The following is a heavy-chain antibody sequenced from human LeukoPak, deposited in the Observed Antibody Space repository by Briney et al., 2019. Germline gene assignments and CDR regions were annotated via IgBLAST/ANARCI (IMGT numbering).Heavy chain of an antibody. CDR2: IYIDGIT. CDR3: ARKNPRTNIVGAVPRYWFDP. V-gene: IGHV4-39*01. J-gene: IGHJ5*02. D-gene: IGHD1-26*01. Sequence: SETLSLTCTVSGGSIRTDGSYWAWIRQPPGKGLEWIGSIYIDGITHYNSSLQSRVTLSIDTSKNQFSLKLSSVTAADTAVYYCARKNPRTNIVGAVPRYWFDPWGQGTLVTVSS. CDR1: GGSIRTDGSY.